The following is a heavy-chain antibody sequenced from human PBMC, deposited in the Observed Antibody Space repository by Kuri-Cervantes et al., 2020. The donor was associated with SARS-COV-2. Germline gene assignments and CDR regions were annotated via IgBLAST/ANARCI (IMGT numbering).Heavy chain of an antibody. J-gene: IGHJ4*02. CDR3: STVIVSTMHYDASGYAFDN. CDR1: GFTFSNHG. D-gene: IGHD3-22*01. Sequence: GGSLRLSCAASGFTFSNHGMHWVRQAPGKGLEWVALIRHDGAKTYYADSVRGRFTISRDNSKNTLSLQMNSLRAEDSAVYYCSTVIVSTMHYDASGYAFDNWGQGILVTVSS. CDR2: IRHDGAKT. V-gene: IGHV3-30*02.